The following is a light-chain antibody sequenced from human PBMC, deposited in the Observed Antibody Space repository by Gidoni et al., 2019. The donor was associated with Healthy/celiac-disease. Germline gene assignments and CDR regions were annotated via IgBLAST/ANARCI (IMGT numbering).Light chain of an antibody. J-gene: IGKJ4*01. Sequence: DIQITPSSSSLSASLGDRVTIPCRASQSISRYLNWYQQKPGKAPKLLIYAASSLQSGVPSRFSGSGSGTDFTITISSLKHEDFATYYCQQSYSTPPTFGGGTKVEIK. CDR3: QQSYSTPPT. CDR2: AAS. V-gene: IGKV1-39*01. CDR1: QSISRY.